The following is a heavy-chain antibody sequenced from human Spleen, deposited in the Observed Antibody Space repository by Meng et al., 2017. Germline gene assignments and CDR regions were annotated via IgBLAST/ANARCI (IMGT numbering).Heavy chain of an antibody. CDR1: GFTFSNAW. J-gene: IGHJ3*02. CDR3: ARDVDYDSSGHFSKEAFDI. CDR2: IKQDGSEK. V-gene: IGHV3-7*01. Sequence: GESLKISCAASGFTFSNAWMSWVRQAPGKGLEWVANIKQDGSEKYYVDSVKGRFTISRDNAKNSLYLQMHSLRAEDTALYYCARDVDYDSSGHFSKEAFDIWGQGTVVTVSS. D-gene: IGHD3-22*01.